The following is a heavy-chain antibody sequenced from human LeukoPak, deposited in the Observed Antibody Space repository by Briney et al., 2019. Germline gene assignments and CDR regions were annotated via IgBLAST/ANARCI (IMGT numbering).Heavy chain of an antibody. Sequence: PGGSLRLSCAASGFTFSSYWMSWVRQAPGKGLEWVANIKQDGSEKYYVDSVKGRFTISRDNAKISLYLQMNSLRAEDTAVYYCARFDWLLYPSPLDYWGQGTLVTVSS. CDR1: GFTFSSYW. D-gene: IGHD3-9*01. CDR2: IKQDGSEK. J-gene: IGHJ4*02. CDR3: ARFDWLLYPSPLDY. V-gene: IGHV3-7*01.